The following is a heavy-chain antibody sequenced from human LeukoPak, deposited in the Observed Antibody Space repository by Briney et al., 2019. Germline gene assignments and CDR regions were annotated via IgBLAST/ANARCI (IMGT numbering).Heavy chain of an antibody. V-gene: IGHV1-18*01. CDR1: GYTFTSYG. D-gene: IGHD1-26*01. Sequence: ASVEVSCKASGYTFTSYGISWVRQAPGQGLEWMGWISAYNGNTNYAQKLQGRVTMTTDTSMSTVYVELRSLRSDDTAVSYCARDRDGSYYRDFDYWGQGTLVTVSS. CDR3: ARDRDGSYYRDFDY. CDR2: ISAYNGNT. J-gene: IGHJ4*02.